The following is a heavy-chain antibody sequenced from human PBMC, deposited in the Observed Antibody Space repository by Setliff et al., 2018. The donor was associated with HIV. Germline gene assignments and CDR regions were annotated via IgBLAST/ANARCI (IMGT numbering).Heavy chain of an antibody. V-gene: IGHV1-2*06. CDR3: ASKVYCTNGVCLDAFDT. CDR2: VNPNSGGT. J-gene: IGHJ3*02. D-gene: IGHD2-8*01. CDR1: GYTFTAYY. Sequence: ASVKVSCKASGYTFTAYYMNWVRQAPGQGLEWMGRVNPNSGGTNYAQKFQGRVTMTRDTSISTAYMELRRLRSDDTAVYYCASKVYCTNGVCLDAFDTWGQGTMVTVSS.